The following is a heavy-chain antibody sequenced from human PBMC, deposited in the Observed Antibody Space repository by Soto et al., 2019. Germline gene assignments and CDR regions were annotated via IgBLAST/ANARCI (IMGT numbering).Heavy chain of an antibody. J-gene: IGHJ4*02. Sequence: GGSLRLSCAASGFTFSDYYMSWIRQAPGKGLEWVSYISSSGSTIYYADSVKGRFTISRDNAKNSLYLQMNSLRAEDTAVYYCARVIRWELRAYDYWGQGTLVTVSS. CDR3: ARVIRWELRAYDY. D-gene: IGHD1-26*01. CDR2: ISSSGSTI. V-gene: IGHV3-11*01. CDR1: GFTFSDYY.